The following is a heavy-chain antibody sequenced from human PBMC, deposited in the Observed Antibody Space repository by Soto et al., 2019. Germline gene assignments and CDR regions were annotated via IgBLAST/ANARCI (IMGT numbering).Heavy chain of an antibody. J-gene: IGHJ5*02. V-gene: IGHV4-30-4*01. CDR3: ARDLIGGSSSLGIDP. CDR1: GGSISSGDYY. Sequence: QLQLQESGPGLVKPSQTLSLTCTVSGGSISSGDYYWSWIRQPPGKGLEWIGYIYYSGSTYYNPSLKSRVTISVDTSKNQFSLKLSSVTAADTAVYYCARDLIGGSSSLGIDPWGQGTLVTVSS. D-gene: IGHD6-6*01. CDR2: IYYSGST.